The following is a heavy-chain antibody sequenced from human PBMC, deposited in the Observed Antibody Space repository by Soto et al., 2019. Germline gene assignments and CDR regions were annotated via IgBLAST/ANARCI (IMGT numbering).Heavy chain of an antibody. D-gene: IGHD2-15*01. CDR3: AKAEGYCSGGSCYGLDY. CDR1: GFTFSSYA. J-gene: IGHJ4*02. Sequence: GGSLRLSCAASGFTFSSYAMSWVRQAPGKGLEWVSAISGSGGSTYYADSVKGRFTISRDNSKNTLYLQMNSLRAEDTAVYYFAKAEGYCSGGSCYGLDYWGQGTLVTVSS. CDR2: ISGSGGST. V-gene: IGHV3-23*01.